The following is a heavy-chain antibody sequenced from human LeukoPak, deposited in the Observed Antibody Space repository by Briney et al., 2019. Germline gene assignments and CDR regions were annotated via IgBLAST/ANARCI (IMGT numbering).Heavy chain of an antibody. J-gene: IGHJ2*01. CDR3: AGIKYFDL. CDR2: INHSGST. Sequence: SETLSLTCAVYGGSFSGYYWSWIRQPPGKGLEWIGEINHSGSTNYNPFLKRRVTISVDTSKNQFSLKLSSVTAADTAVYYCAGIKYFDLWGRGTLVTVSS. V-gene: IGHV4-34*01. CDR1: GGSFSGYY.